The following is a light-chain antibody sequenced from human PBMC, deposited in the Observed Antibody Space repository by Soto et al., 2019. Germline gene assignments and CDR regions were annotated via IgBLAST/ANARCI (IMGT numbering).Light chain of an antibody. CDR2: EDY. CDR3: GTWDNSLTAGV. Sequence: QSVLTQPPSVSAAPGQKVTISCSGSSSNIGDNYVSWYQQLPGTAPKLLISEDYNRPSGIPDRFSGSKSGTSAALGITGLQTGDEGDYFCGTWDNSLTAGVFGGGTKVTVL. CDR1: SSNIGDNY. V-gene: IGLV1-51*02. J-gene: IGLJ3*02.